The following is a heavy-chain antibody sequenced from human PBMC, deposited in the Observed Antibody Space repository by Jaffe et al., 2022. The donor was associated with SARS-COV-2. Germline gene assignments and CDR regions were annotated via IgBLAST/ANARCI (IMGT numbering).Heavy chain of an antibody. D-gene: IGHD2-15*01. CDR2: FDPEDGET. Sequence: QVQLVQSGAEVKKPGASVKVSCKVSGYTLTELSMHWVRQAPGKGLEWMGGFDPEDGETIYAQKFQGRVTMTEDTSTDTAYMELSSLRSEDTAVYYCATGHYCSGGSCYVGSDYYYYGMDVWGQGTTVTVSS. J-gene: IGHJ6*02. CDR3: ATGHYCSGGSCYVGSDYYYYGMDV. V-gene: IGHV1-24*01. CDR1: GYTLTELS.